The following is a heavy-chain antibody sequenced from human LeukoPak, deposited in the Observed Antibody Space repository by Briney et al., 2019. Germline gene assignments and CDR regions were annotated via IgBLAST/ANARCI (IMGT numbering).Heavy chain of an antibody. J-gene: IGHJ3*02. Sequence: GSLRLSCAASGFTFSNYAMSWVRQAPGKGLKWLSGISGSGGGTYYADSVKGRFTISRDNSKSTLYLQMNSLRAEDTAVYYCAKPLGYCSGGSCHDAFDIWGQGTMVTVSS. V-gene: IGHV3-23*01. D-gene: IGHD2-15*01. CDR1: GFTFSNYA. CDR2: ISGSGGGT. CDR3: AKPLGYCSGGSCHDAFDI.